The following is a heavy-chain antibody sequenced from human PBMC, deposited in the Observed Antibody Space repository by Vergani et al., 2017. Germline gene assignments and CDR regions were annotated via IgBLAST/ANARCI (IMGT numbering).Heavy chain of an antibody. CDR2: INHSGST. CDR1: GGSFSGYY. D-gene: IGHD5-18*01. J-gene: IGHJ4*02. V-gene: IGHV4-34*01. CDR3: ARPRGYSYGRYYFDY. Sequence: QVQLQQWGAGLLKPSETLSLTCAVYGGSFSGYYWSWIRQPPGKGLEWIGEINHSGSTHYNPSLKSRVTISVDTSKNQFSLKLSSVAAADTAVYYCARPRGYSYGRYYFDYWGQGTLVTVSS.